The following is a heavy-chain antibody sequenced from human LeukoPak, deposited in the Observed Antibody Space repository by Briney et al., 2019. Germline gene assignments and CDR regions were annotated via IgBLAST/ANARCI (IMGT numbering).Heavy chain of an antibody. V-gene: IGHV3-23*01. D-gene: IGHD4-23*01. CDR2: ISGSGGRT. CDR1: GFTFSNYA. Sequence: GGSLRLSCAASGFTFSNYAMSWVRQAPGKGLEWVSGISGSGGRTHYADSVKGRFALSRDNSKNTLYLHMNSLRAEDTPVYYCAKDETTVVTNVDYWGQGTLVTVSS. J-gene: IGHJ4*02. CDR3: AKDETTVVTNVDY.